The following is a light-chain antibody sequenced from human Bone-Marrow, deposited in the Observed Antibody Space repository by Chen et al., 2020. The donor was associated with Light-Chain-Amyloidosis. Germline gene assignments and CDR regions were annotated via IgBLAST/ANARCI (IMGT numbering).Light chain of an antibody. J-gene: IGLJ2*01. Sequence: SYELTQPPAVSVSPGQPARITCSGDDLPTKYAYWYQQKPDQAPVLVIHRDTERPSGISERFSGSSSETTATLTISGVQAEDEADYHCQSADSSGTYEVIFGGGTKLTVL. V-gene: IGLV3-25*03. CDR3: QSADSSGTYEVI. CDR1: DLPTKY. CDR2: RDT.